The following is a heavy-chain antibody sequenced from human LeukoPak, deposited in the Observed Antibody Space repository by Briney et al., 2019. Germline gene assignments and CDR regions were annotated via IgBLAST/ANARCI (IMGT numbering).Heavy chain of an antibody. J-gene: IGHJ5*02. CDR1: GFTFSNYA. CDR2: ISGTDGSK. D-gene: IGHD2-2*01. CDR3: ARGRVVVPAAHEDNWFDP. Sequence: GGSLRLSCAASGFTFSNYAMNWVRQVPGKGLEWVSGISGTDGSKYDAESVRGRFTVSRDDSKNTLYLQMTSLRPEDTAMYYCARGRVVVPAAHEDNWFDPWGQGTLVTVSS. V-gene: IGHV3-23*01.